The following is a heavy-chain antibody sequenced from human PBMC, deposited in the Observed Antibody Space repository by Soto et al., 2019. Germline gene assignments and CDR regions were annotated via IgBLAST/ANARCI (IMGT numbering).Heavy chain of an antibody. Sequence: SETLSLTCTVSGGSISSYYWSWIRQPPGKGLEWIGYIYFRGTTNYNPSLKSRVTMSADTSKNQFSLKLNSVTAADTAVYYCAKINNYDTRVYPFDYGAREMMVTVPS. J-gene: IGHJ4*02. CDR2: IYFRGTT. CDR1: GGSISSYY. CDR3: AKINNYDTRVYPFDY. V-gene: IGHV4-59*01. D-gene: IGHD3-22*01.